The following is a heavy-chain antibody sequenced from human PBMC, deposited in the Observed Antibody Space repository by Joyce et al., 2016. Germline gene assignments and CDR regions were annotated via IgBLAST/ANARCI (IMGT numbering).Heavy chain of an antibody. Sequence: QVQLVQSGAEVKKPGASVKVYCKASGYTVTNYYMRGVRQAPGQGLEGMGIINPSVGSTNSAQKFQCRVTMTRDTTTSTVYMELSSLRSEDTAVYYGARDTAMATGYYYYGMDVWGQGTTVTVSS. V-gene: IGHV1-46*01. CDR1: GYTVTNYY. J-gene: IGHJ6*02. CDR3: ARDTAMATGYYYYGMDV. D-gene: IGHD5-18*01. CDR2: INPSVGST.